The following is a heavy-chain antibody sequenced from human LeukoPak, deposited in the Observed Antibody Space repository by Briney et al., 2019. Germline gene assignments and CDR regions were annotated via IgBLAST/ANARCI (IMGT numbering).Heavy chain of an antibody. V-gene: IGHV4-4*07. J-gene: IGHJ5*02. D-gene: IGHD4-17*01. CDR3: ARAYGQTTDSNWIGP. CDR1: GGSISGFC. CDR2: FHYIGTA. Sequence: PSVTLSLTCTVSGGSISGFCWHWIRQPAGKGLEWRGLFHYIGTAHYNPSLNGRAHMYEDTSKNQVSLRLSSVPAADTAVYYCARAYGQTTDSNWIGPWGQGNLVIVSS.